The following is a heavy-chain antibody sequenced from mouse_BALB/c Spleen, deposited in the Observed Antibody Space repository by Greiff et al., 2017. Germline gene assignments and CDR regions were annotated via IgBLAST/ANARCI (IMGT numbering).Heavy chain of an antibody. V-gene: IGHV2-2*02. CDR1: GFSLTSYG. D-gene: IGHD2-10*01. J-gene: IGHJ3*01. CDR2: IWSGGST. Sequence: VKLVESGPGLVQPSQSLSITCTVSGFSLTSYGVHWVRQSPGKGLEWLGVIWSGGSTDYNAAFISRLSISKDNSKSQVFFKMNSLQANDTAIYYCASSYYGNLRGFAYWGQGTLVTVSA. CDR3: ASSYYGNLRGFAY.